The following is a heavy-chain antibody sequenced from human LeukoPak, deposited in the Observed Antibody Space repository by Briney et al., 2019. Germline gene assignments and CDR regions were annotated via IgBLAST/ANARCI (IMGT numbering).Heavy chain of an antibody. CDR1: GYTFTGYY. CDR3: ARAAAVIVGADDY. V-gene: IGHV1-2*02. Sequence: ASVKVSCKASGYTFTGYYMHWVRQAPGQGLEWMGWINPNSGGTNYAQKFQGRVTMTRDTSISTAYMELSRLRSDDTAVYYCARAAAVIVGADDYWGQGTLVTVSS. CDR2: INPNSGGT. J-gene: IGHJ4*02. D-gene: IGHD1-26*01.